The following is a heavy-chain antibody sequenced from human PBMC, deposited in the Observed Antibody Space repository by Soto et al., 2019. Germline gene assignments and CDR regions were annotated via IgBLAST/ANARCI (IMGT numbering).Heavy chain of an antibody. D-gene: IGHD3-3*01. CDR2: ISAYNGNT. J-gene: IGHJ5*02. Sequence: ASVKVSCKASGYTFTSYGISWVRQAPGQGLEWMGWISAYNGNTNYAQKLQGRVTMTTDTSTSTAYMELRSLRSDDTAVYYCARDTDYDCWSGNNWFDPWGQGTRVTVSS. CDR1: GYTFTSYG. CDR3: ARDTDYDCWSGNNWFDP. V-gene: IGHV1-18*01.